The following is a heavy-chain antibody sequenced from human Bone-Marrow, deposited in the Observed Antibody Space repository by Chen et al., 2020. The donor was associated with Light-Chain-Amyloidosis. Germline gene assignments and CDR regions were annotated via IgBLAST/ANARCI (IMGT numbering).Heavy chain of an antibody. CDR2: ISYDGSNK. J-gene: IGHJ6*02. D-gene: IGHD3-10*01. CDR3: AKDYYGSGSYPMAAGYYGMDV. Sequence: QVQLVESGGGVVQPGRSLRLSCAASGFTFSSYGMHWVRQAPGKGLEWVAVISYDGSNKYYADSGKGRFTISRDNSKNTLYLQMNSLRAEDTAVYYCAKDYYGSGSYPMAAGYYGMDVWGQGTTVTVSS. V-gene: IGHV3-30*18. CDR1: GFTFSSYG.